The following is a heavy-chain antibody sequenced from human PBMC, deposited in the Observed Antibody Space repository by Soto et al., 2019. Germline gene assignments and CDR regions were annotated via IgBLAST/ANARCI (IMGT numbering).Heavy chain of an antibody. CDR2: ISTYNGNT. D-gene: IGHD3-22*01. CDR3: ARGPTEYYDNSANYFFDY. V-gene: IGHV1-18*01. J-gene: IGHJ4*02. Sequence: ASVKVSCKASGYTFITYGVSWVRQAPGQGLDWLGWISTYNGNTRYAERLQGRVTMTTDTTTNTAYMELRNLRSDDTAVYYCARGPTEYYDNSANYFFDYWSQGTLVTVSS. CDR1: GYTFITYG.